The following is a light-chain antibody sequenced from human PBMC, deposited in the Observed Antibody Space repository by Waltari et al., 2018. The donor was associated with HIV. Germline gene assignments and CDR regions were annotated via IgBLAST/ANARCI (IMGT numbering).Light chain of an antibody. V-gene: IGKV3-15*01. Sequence: EIVLTQSPGTLSLSPGERATLSCRASQSISSSDLAWYQQKPGQAPRLLIYGTSTRATGIPARFSGSGSGTEFTLTISSLQSEDFAVYFCQQYNDWPPWTFGPGTKVEIK. CDR1: QSISSSD. CDR3: QQYNDWPPWT. CDR2: GTS. J-gene: IGKJ1*01.